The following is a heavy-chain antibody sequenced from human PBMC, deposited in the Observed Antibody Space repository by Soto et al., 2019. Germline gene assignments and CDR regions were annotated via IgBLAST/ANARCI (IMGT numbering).Heavy chain of an antibody. J-gene: IGHJ4*02. Sequence: PGGSLRLSCTGSGFAFGDYYMSWIRQAPGKGLEWVSYIDSGDGTTYYTESVKGRFTISRDNAKKTVYLQMSSLRVEDTALYYCVRPYYSSSWFSFDRWGQGTMVTVSS. CDR3: VRPYYSSSWFSFDR. CDR2: IDSGDGTT. CDR1: GFAFGDYY. V-gene: IGHV3-11*01. D-gene: IGHD6-13*01.